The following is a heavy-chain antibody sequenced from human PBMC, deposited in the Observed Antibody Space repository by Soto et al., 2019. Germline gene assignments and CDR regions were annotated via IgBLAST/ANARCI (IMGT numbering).Heavy chain of an antibody. CDR2: IRSSSSTI. J-gene: IGHJ5*02. D-gene: IGHD1-26*01. CDR3: AREGGRLKWFDP. Sequence: EVQLVESGGGLVQPGGSLRLSCAASGFTFSSYSMNLVRQAPGKGLEWVSFIRSSSSTIYYADFVKGRFTISRDNAKKSRYLQMNSLRDEDTAVYYCAREGGRLKWFDPWGQGTLVTVSS. V-gene: IGHV3-48*02. CDR1: GFTFSSYS.